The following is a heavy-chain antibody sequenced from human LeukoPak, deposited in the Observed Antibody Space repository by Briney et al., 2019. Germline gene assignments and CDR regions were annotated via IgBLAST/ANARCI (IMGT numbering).Heavy chain of an antibody. CDR3: VLLYYDILTGPHDY. CDR2: INHSGST. J-gene: IGHJ4*02. V-gene: IGHV4-34*01. Sequence: SETLSLTSAVYGGSFSGYYWSWIRQPPGKGLEWMGEINHSGSTNYNPPLKRRATISVDTSKNQLSLKLTAVTAADTAVYDCVLLYYDILTGPHDYWGQGTLVTVSS. D-gene: IGHD3-9*01. CDR1: GGSFSGYY.